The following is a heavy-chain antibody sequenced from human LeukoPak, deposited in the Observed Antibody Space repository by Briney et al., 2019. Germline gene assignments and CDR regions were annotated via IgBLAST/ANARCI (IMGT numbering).Heavy chain of an antibody. CDR1: GGSISSYY. D-gene: IGHD3-10*01. CDR2: IHYSGST. V-gene: IGHV4-59*08. CDR3: ARLIGALSS. Sequence: SETLSLTCTVSGGSISSYYWSWIRQPPGKGLEWIGYIHYSGSTNYNPSLKSRVTISVDTSKNQFSLKLSSVTAADTAVYYCARLIGALSSWGQGILVTVSS. J-gene: IGHJ5*02.